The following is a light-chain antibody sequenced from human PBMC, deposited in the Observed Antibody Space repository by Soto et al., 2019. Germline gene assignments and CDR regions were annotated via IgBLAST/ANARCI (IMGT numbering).Light chain of an antibody. J-gene: IGLJ1*01. Sequence: QSVLTQSPSASASLGASVKLTCTLSSGHSSYAIAWHQQQPEKGPRYLMKLNSDGSHSKGDGIPDRFSGSSSGAERYVTISSLQSEDEADYYCQTWGTGIGVFGTGTKVTVL. CDR1: SGHSSYA. V-gene: IGLV4-69*01. CDR2: LNSDGSH. CDR3: QTWGTGIGV.